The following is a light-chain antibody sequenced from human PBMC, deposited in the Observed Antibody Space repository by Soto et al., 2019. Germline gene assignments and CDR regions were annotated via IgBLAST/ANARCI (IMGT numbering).Light chain of an antibody. CDR1: QSVSSSY. J-gene: IGKJ4*01. CDR2: GAS. V-gene: IGKV3-20*01. Sequence: EIVWTLSPGTLSLSPGERATLSCRASQSVSSSYLAWYQQKPGQAPRLLIYGASSRATGIPDRFSGSGSGTDFTLTISRLEPEDFAVYYCQQYGSSPLTFGGGNKVEIK. CDR3: QQYGSSPLT.